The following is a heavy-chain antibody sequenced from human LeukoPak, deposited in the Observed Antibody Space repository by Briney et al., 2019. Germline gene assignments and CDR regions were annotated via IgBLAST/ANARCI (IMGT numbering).Heavy chain of an antibody. Sequence: GGSLRLSCAASGFTFSSYAMSWVRQAPGKGLEWVSAISGSGSSTYYADSVKGRLTISRDNSKNTLYLQMNSLRAEDTAVYYCAKDLRGDFWSGSYAFDIWGQGTMVTVSS. CDR2: ISGSGSST. V-gene: IGHV3-23*01. J-gene: IGHJ3*02. CDR3: AKDLRGDFWSGSYAFDI. D-gene: IGHD3-3*01. CDR1: GFTFSSYA.